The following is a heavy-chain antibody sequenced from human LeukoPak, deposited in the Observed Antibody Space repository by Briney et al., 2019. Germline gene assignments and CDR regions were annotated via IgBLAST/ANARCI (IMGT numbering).Heavy chain of an antibody. CDR3: ARGFGSSWFHYGMDV. CDR2: IWYDGSNK. D-gene: IGHD6-13*01. CDR1: GFTFSSYG. V-gene: IGHV3-33*01. J-gene: IGHJ6*02. Sequence: GGSLRLSCAAPGFTFSSYGMHWVRQAPGKGLEWVAVIWYDGSNKYYAASVKGRFTISRDNSKNTLYLQMNSLRAEDTAVYYCARGFGSSWFHYGMDVWGQGTTVTVSS.